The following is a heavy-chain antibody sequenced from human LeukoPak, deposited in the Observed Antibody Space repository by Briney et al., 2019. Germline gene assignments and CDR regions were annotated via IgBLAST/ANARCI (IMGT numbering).Heavy chain of an antibody. CDR2: IYTGGST. CDR3: ARDEEYCSSTSCYRFFDY. J-gene: IGHJ4*02. Sequence: SETLSLTCTVSGGSISSYYWSWIRQPAGKGLEWIGRIYTGGSTNYNPSLKSRVSMSVDTSKNQFSLKLSSVTAADTAVYYCARDEEYCSSTSCYRFFDYWGQGTLVTVSS. D-gene: IGHD2-2*02. V-gene: IGHV4-4*07. CDR1: GGSISSYY.